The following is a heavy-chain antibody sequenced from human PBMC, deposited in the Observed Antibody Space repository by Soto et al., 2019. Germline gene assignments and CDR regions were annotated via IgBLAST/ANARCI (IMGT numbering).Heavy chain of an antibody. CDR3: ARFQRGRGFDY. Sequence: QVQLVQSGAEVKKPGSSVKVSCKASGGTFSSYTISWVRQAPGQGLELMGRIIPILGIANYAQKFQGRVTITADKSTSTAYMELSSLRSEDTAVYYCARFQRGRGFDYWGQGTLVTVSS. CDR2: IIPILGIA. CDR1: GGTFSSYT. V-gene: IGHV1-69*02. J-gene: IGHJ4*02. D-gene: IGHD3-10*01.